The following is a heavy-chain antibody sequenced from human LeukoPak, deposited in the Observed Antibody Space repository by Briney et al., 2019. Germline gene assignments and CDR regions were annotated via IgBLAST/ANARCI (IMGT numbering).Heavy chain of an antibody. V-gene: IGHV4-39*07. D-gene: IGHD2-2*01. Sequence: SETLSLTCTVSGGSISSSSYYWGWIRQPPGKGLEWIGSTYYSGSTYYNPSLKSRVTISVDTSKNQFSLKLSSVTAADTAVYYCASVCSSTSCYRVDYWGQGTLVTVSS. CDR1: GGSISSSSYY. J-gene: IGHJ4*02. CDR3: ASVCSSTSCYRVDY. CDR2: TYYSGST.